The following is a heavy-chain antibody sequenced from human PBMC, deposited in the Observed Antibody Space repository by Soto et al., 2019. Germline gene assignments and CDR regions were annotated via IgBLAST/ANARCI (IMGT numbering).Heavy chain of an antibody. CDR2: TIPLLNVA. CDR1: GGTFSTST. D-gene: IGHD5-12*01. Sequence: QVQLVQSGAEVKKPGSSVKVSCKASGGTFSTSTFTWVRQAPGQGLEWMGRTIPLLNVADYAQDFQGRVTNTADKSTSTAYMELTSLTSKDTAVYYCARDSPIGSTYSGYDAIDSWGQGTLVTVSS. J-gene: IGHJ4*02. CDR3: ARDSPIGSTYSGYDAIDS. V-gene: IGHV1-69*08.